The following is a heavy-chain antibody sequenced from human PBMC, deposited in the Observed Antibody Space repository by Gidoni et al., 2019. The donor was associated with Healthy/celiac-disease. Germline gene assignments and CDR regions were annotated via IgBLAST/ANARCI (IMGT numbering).Heavy chain of an antibody. J-gene: IGHJ3*02. Sequence: EVQLLESGGGLVQPGGSLRLSCAASGFTFSSYAMGWVRQAPGKGLEWVSAISGSGGSTYYADSVKGRFTISRDNSKNTLYLQMNSLRAEDTAVYYCAQLTGDPAGPQDAFDIWGQGTMVTVSS. CDR3: AQLTGDPAGPQDAFDI. D-gene: IGHD7-27*01. CDR1: GFTFSSYA. CDR2: ISGSGGST. V-gene: IGHV3-23*01.